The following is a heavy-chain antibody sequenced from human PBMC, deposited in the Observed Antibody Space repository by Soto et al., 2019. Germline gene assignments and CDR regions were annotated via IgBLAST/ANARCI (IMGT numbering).Heavy chain of an antibody. D-gene: IGHD1-26*01. Sequence: ASVKVSCKASGGTFSSYAIGWVRQAPGQGLEWMGGIIPIFGTANYAQKFQGRVTITADESTSTAYMELSSLRSEDTAVYYCARDGPSGSFDYWGQGTLVTVSS. CDR3: ARDGPSGSFDY. V-gene: IGHV1-69*13. CDR2: IIPIFGTA. J-gene: IGHJ4*02. CDR1: GGTFSSYA.